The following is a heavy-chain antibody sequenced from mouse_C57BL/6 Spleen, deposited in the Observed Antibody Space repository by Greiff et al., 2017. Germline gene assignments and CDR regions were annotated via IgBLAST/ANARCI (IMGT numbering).Heavy chain of an antibody. CDR3: AREDDYDRYFDY. Sequence: QVQLQQSGPGLVQPSQSLSITCTVSGFSLTSDCVHWVRQSPGKGLEWLGVIWSGGSTDYNAAFISRLSISKDNSKSQVFFKMNSLQADDTAIYYCAREDDYDRYFDYWGQGTTLPVSS. CDR1: GFSLTSDC. V-gene: IGHV2-2*01. D-gene: IGHD2-4*01. J-gene: IGHJ2*01. CDR2: IWSGGST.